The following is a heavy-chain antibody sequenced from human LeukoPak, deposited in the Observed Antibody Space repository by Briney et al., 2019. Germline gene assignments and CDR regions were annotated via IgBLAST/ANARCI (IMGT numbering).Heavy chain of an antibody. CDR1: GFTFSSYS. Sequence: GGSLRLSCAASGFTFSSYSMNWVRQAPGKGLEWVSAISGSGGSTYYADSVKGRFTISRDNSKNTLYLQMNSLRAEDTAVYYCAKGGFRITIFGVVITYLDYWGQGTLVTVSS. CDR2: ISGSGGST. D-gene: IGHD3-3*01. CDR3: AKGGFRITIFGVVITYLDY. J-gene: IGHJ4*02. V-gene: IGHV3-23*01.